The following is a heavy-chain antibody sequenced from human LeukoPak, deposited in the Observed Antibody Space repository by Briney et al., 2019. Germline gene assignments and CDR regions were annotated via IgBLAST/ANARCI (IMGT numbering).Heavy chain of an antibody. D-gene: IGHD3-22*01. CDR3: ARLGDYDSSGYYTPFFY. CDR2: IYPGDSDT. J-gene: IGHJ4*02. Sequence: GESLKISCKGSGYSFTSDWIGWVRQMPGKGLECMGIIYPGDSDTRYSPSFQGQVTISADKSISTAYPQWSSLKASDTAMYYCARLGDYDSSGYYTPFFYWGQGTLVTVSS. V-gene: IGHV5-51*01. CDR1: GYSFTSDW.